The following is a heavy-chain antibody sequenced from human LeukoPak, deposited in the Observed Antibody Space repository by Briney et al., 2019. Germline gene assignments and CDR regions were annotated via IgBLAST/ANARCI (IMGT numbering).Heavy chain of an antibody. CDR2: INHSGST. V-gene: IGHV4-34*01. CDR3: ARDRLGDYGAFDI. CDR1: GFTFSSYS. D-gene: IGHD4-17*01. Sequence: GSLRLSCAASGFTFSSYSMNWVRQPPGKGLEWIGEINHSGSTNYDPSLKSRVTISVDTSENQFSLKLSSVTAADTAVYYCARDRLGDYGAFDIWGQGTMVTVSS. J-gene: IGHJ3*02.